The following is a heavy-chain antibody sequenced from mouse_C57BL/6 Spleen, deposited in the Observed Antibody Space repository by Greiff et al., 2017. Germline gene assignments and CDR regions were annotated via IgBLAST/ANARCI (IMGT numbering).Heavy chain of an antibody. D-gene: IGHD2-3*01. J-gene: IGHJ4*01. CDR2: INYDGSST. CDR3: ARDDGYYGGDYAMDY. Sequence: EVKLVESEGGLVQPGSSMKLSCTASGFTFSDYYMAWVRQVPEKGLEWVANINYDGSSTYYLDSLKSRFIISRDNAENILYLQMSSLKSEETATYYCARDDGYYGGDYAMDYWGQGTSVTVSS. V-gene: IGHV5-16*01. CDR1: GFTFSDYY.